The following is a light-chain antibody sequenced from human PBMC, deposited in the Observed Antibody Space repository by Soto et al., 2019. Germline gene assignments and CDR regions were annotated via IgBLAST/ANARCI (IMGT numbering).Light chain of an antibody. Sequence: SYVLCQPPCVSFAPGQTARIPRAGDNMGSQKVHWYQQEPGQAPGLVVYDDADRPSGVPERFSGSKSGNMASLTISRVEAGDEADYYCQVCESNSVFVLGIGPKVTV. V-gene: IGLV3-21*02. CDR3: QVCESNSVFV. CDR2: DDA. CDR1: NMGSQK. J-gene: IGLJ1*01.